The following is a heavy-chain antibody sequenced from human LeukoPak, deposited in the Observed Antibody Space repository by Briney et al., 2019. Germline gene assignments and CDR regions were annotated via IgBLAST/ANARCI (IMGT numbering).Heavy chain of an antibody. D-gene: IGHD6-13*01. J-gene: IGHJ4*02. CDR2: ISAYNGNT. CDR1: GYTFTSYG. CDR3: ARDQRYSSSWLSDY. V-gene: IGHV1-18*01. Sequence: ASVKVSCKASGYTFTSYGISWVRQAPGQGLEWMGWISAYNGNTNYAQKLQGRVTMTTDTSTSTAYMELRSLRSDDTAVYYCARDQRYSSSWLSDYWGQGTLVIVSS.